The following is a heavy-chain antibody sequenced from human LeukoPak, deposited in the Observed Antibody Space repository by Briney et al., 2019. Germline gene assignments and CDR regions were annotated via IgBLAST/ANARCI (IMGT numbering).Heavy chain of an antibody. CDR1: GGSFSGYY. V-gene: IGHV4-34*01. CDR2: INHSGST. J-gene: IGHJ4*02. CDR3: AIRKANGFGY. D-gene: IGHD2-8*01. Sequence: SETLSLTCAVYGGSFSGYYWSWIRQPPGKGLEWIGEINHSGSTNYNPSRKSRVTISVDTSKNQFSLKLSSVTAADTAVYYCAIRKANGFGYWGQGTLVTVSS.